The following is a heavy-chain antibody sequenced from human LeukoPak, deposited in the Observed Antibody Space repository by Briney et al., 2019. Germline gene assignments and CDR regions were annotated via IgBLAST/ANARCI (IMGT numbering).Heavy chain of an antibody. CDR1: GFTFSSYG. J-gene: IGHJ4*02. Sequence: GRSLRLSCAASGFTFSSYGMHWVRQAPGKGLEWVAVIWYDGSKYYADSVKGRFTISRDNSKNTLYLQMNSLRAEDTAVYYCARGKWELLYCFAYWGQGTLVTVSS. D-gene: IGHD1-26*01. CDR2: IWYDGSK. CDR3: ARGKWELLYCFAY. V-gene: IGHV3-33*01.